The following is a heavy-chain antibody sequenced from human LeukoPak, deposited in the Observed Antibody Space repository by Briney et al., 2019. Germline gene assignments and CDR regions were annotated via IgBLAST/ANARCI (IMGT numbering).Heavy chain of an antibody. CDR2: ISGDGNSI. CDR3: AKGASWSGYYWFDP. Sequence: GGSLRLSCAASGFNFADYTMFWVRQAPGKGLERISLISGDGNSIYYTDPVKGRFTISRDNSKNSLYLQMNSLRAEDTAVYYCAKGASWSGYYWFDPWGQGTLVTVSS. V-gene: IGHV3-43*01. J-gene: IGHJ5*02. CDR1: GFNFADYT. D-gene: IGHD3-3*01.